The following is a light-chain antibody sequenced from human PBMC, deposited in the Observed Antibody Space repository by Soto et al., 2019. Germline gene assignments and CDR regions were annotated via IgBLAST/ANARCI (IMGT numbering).Light chain of an antibody. CDR3: AAWDDSLNGYV. V-gene: IGLV1-40*01. CDR2: GNS. Sequence: QSVLTQPPSVSGAPGQRVTISCTGSSSNFGAGYDVHWYQQLPGTAPKLLIYGNSNRPSGVPDRFSGSKSGTSASLAISGPQSEDEADYYCAAWDDSLNGYVFGTGTKVTVL. CDR1: SSNFGAGYD. J-gene: IGLJ1*01.